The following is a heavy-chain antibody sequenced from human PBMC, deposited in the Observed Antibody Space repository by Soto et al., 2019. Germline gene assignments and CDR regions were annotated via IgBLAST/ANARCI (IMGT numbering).Heavy chain of an antibody. CDR2: INAGYGNT. Sequence: ASVKVSCKASGYTFTSYAMHWVRQAPGQRLEWMGWINAGYGNTKYSQKFQGRVTITRDTSASTAYMELSSLRSEDTAVYYCASDSKSSSWYWWFDPWGQGTLVTVSS. D-gene: IGHD6-13*01. CDR3: ASDSKSSSWYWWFDP. V-gene: IGHV1-3*01. J-gene: IGHJ5*02. CDR1: GYTFTSYA.